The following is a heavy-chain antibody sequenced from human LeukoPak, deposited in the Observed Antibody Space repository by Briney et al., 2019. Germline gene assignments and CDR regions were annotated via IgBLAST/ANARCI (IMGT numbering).Heavy chain of an antibody. D-gene: IGHD3-22*01. V-gene: IGHV1-2*02. CDR2: INPNSGGT. CDR1: GYTFTVYY. CDR3: ARGSYDSSGYWSPAHAFDI. Sequence: ASVTVSFKASGYTFTVYYMHWVRQAPGQGLEWMGWINPNSGGTNYAQKFQGRVTMTRDTSISTAYMELSRLRSDDTAVYYCARGSYDSSGYWSPAHAFDIWGQGTMVTVSS. J-gene: IGHJ3*02.